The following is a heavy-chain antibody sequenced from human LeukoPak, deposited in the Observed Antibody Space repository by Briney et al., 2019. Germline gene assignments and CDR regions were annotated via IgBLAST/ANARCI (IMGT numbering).Heavy chain of an antibody. CDR2: TYTSESH. D-gene: IGHD3-22*01. J-gene: IGHJ5*02. CDR3: ARLSSSGYGWWFDP. CDR1: GGSISSYY. Sequence: PETLSHTCTLSGGSISSYYWSWIRPPPGRGLEWIGYTYTSESHNYNPSLKSRVTISVNTSKNQLTLKLSAVTAVDTAVYYCARLSSSGYGWWFDPWGQGTLVTVSS. V-gene: IGHV4-4*09.